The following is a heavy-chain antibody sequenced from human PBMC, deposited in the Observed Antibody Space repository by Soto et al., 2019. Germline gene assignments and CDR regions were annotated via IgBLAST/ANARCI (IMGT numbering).Heavy chain of an antibody. Sequence: ASVKVSCKASGYTFTRYTMNWVRQAPGQRLEWMGWINPDNGNTKSSQKFQDRVIITRDTSASTAYTDLSSLRTEDTPVYYCARGIATGQLDPWGQGTLVTVSS. CDR1: GYTFTRYT. CDR3: ARGIATGQLDP. J-gene: IGHJ5*02. V-gene: IGHV1-3*01. CDR2: INPDNGNT. D-gene: IGHD2-15*01.